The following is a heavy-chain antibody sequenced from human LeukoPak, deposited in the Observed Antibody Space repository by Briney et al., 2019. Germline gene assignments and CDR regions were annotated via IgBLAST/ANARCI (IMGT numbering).Heavy chain of an antibody. D-gene: IGHD4-17*01. CDR2: FYCSGST. V-gene: IGHV4-39*01. J-gene: IGHJ4*02. CDR1: GGSISSSTYC. CDR3: ARLRSPVTILYYFDY. Sequence: SETLSLTCTVSGGSISSSTYCWGWIRQPPGKGLEWIGSFYCSGSTYYNPSLKSRVTISVDTSKNQFSLKLNPVTAADTAVYYCARLRSPVTILYYFDYWGQGTLVTVSS.